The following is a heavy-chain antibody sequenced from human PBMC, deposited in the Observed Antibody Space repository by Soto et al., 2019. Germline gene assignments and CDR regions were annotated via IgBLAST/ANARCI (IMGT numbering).Heavy chain of an antibody. D-gene: IGHD1-26*01. CDR1: GFTFSTSS. Sequence: EVQLVESGGDLVQPGGSLRLSCAASGFTFSTSSMNWVRQAPGKGLEWVSYIGSGSDPIYYADSVKGRFTISRDNAKNSLYLQMNSLTADDSAVYYCARGSTSVGYDYWGQGTLVTVSS. J-gene: IGHJ4*02. V-gene: IGHV3-48*01. CDR2: IGSGSDPI. CDR3: ARGSTSVGYDY.